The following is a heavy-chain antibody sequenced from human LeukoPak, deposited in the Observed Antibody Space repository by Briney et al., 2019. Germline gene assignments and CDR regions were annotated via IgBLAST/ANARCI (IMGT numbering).Heavy chain of an antibody. CDR3: AGGAGSNYYYYYMDV. J-gene: IGHJ6*03. D-gene: IGHD6-19*01. CDR2: ISSNGGST. CDR1: GFTFSSYA. Sequence: GGSLRLSCVASGFTFSSYAMHWVRQAPGKGLEYVSAISSNGGSTYYANSVKGRFTISRDNSKNTLYLQMGSLRAEDMAVYYCAGGAGSNYYYYYMDVWGKGTTVTISS. V-gene: IGHV3-64*01.